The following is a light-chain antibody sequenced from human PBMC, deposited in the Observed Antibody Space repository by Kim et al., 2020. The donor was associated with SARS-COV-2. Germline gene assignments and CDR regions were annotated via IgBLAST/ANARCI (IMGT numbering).Light chain of an antibody. CDR2: GKN. CDR3: NSLDNSGDHVV. CDR1: SLRTYY. J-gene: IGLJ2*01. Sequence: SSELTQDPAVSVALGQTVRITCQGDSLRTYYASWYQQKPGQAPILVIYGKNNRPSGLPDRFSGSSSGNTASLTVTGAQAVDEADYYCNSLDNSGDHVVFG. V-gene: IGLV3-19*01.